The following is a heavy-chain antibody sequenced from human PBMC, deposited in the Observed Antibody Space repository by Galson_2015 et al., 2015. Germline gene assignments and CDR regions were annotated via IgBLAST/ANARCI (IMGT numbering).Heavy chain of an antibody. CDR2: ADPEDGET. D-gene: IGHD2-2*01. Sequence: VKVSCKVSGYTFTDYYMHWVQQAPGKGLEWMGLADPEDGETIYAEKFQGRVTITADTSTDTAYMELSSLRSEDTAVYYCATDRRGIVVVPAAPYNWFDPWGQGTLVTVSS. J-gene: IGHJ5*02. CDR3: ATDRRGIVVVPAAPYNWFDP. CDR1: GYTFTDYY. V-gene: IGHV1-69-2*01.